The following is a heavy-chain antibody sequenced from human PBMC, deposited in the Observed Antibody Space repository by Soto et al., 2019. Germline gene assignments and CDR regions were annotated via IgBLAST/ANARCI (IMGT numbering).Heavy chain of an antibody. V-gene: IGHV3-30-3*01. CDR1: GLTFISSA. Sequence: GGSLRLSCAASGLTFISSAMHWVRQAPGKGLEWVAMISHDGSHEYYGDSVKGRFSVSRDNAENSLYLQMNSLRAEDTALYYCAISQDRGGRTTFIYWGQGTQVTVSS. D-gene: IGHD3-16*01. J-gene: IGHJ4*02. CDR3: AISQDRGGRTTFIY. CDR2: ISHDGSHE.